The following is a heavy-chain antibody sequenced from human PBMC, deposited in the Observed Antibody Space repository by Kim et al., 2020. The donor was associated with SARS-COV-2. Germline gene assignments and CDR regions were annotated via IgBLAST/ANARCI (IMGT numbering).Heavy chain of an antibody. CDR2: IIPIFGTA. D-gene: IGHD2-2*01. CDR1: GGNFSSYA. Sequence: SVKVSCKASGGNFSSYAISWVRQAPGQGLEWMGGIIPIFGTANYAQKFQGRVTITADESTSTAYMELSSLRSEDTAVYYCARSGWGYCSSTSCRYYYNGMDVWGQGTTVTVSS. CDR3: ARSGWGYCSSTSCRYYYNGMDV. V-gene: IGHV1-69*13. J-gene: IGHJ6*02.